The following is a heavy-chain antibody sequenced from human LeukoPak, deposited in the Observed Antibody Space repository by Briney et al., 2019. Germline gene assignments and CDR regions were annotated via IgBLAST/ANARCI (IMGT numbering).Heavy chain of an antibody. CDR2: IWYDGSNK. V-gene: IGHV3-33*01. Sequence: GRSLILSCVASGFTFSNYGMHWVRQAPGMGLEWVAVIWYDGSNKNYRDSVRGRFTISRDNFKTTLYLEMNSLRAEDTAVYYCARTFAAAHIDYWGQGTLVSVSS. J-gene: IGHJ4*02. CDR3: ARTFAAAHIDY. D-gene: IGHD2-15*01. CDR1: GFTFSNYG.